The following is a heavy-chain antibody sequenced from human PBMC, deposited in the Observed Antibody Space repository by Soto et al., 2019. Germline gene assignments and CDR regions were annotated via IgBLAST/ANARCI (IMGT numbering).Heavy chain of an antibody. CDR2: MNSDNKTI. Sequence: EVQLVESGGGLVQPGGSPRLFCGGSGFRFNHYRMDWIPQAPGKGLEWSSYMNSDNKTIKYADSVKGRFTISRDNDNNLVYLQMNSLRDEDTAVYYCARSVEGHFDYWGQGTVVTVSA. J-gene: IGHJ4*02. CDR1: GFRFNHYR. D-gene: IGHD6-19*01. CDR3: ARSVEGHFDY. V-gene: IGHV3-48*02.